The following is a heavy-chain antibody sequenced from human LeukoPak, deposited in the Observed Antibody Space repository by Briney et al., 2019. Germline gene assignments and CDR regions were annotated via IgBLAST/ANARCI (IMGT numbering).Heavy chain of an antibody. D-gene: IGHD3-10*01. J-gene: IGHJ5*02. V-gene: IGHV3-48*03. CDR3: ARALAKYYYGSGSYNWFDP. CDR1: GFTFSSYE. Sequence: SGGSLRLSCEASGFTFSSYEMNWVRQAPGKGLEWVSYISSSGRTTYYADSVKGRFTISRDNAKNPLYLQMNSLRAEDTAVYYCARALAKYYYGSGSYNWFDPWGQGTLVTVSS. CDR2: ISSSGRTT.